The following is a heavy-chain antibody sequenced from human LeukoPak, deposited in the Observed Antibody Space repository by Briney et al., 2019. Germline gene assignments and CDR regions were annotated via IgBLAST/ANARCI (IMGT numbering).Heavy chain of an antibody. J-gene: IGHJ6*02. Sequence: SETLSLTCTVSGVSISSYYWSWIRQPPGQGLEWIRRIDTSGSTNYNPSLKSRVTLSVDTSKNQFSLKLTSVTAADTAVYYCANGDPQLDYYYYGMDVWGQGTTVTVSS. V-gene: IGHV4-4*07. CDR1: GVSISSYY. CDR2: IDTSGST. CDR3: ANGDPQLDYYYYGMDV. D-gene: IGHD4-17*01.